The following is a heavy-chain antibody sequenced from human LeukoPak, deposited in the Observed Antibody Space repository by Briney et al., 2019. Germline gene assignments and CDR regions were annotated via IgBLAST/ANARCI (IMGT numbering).Heavy chain of an antibody. CDR2: IYYSGST. J-gene: IGHJ3*02. CDR3: ARRKNSGWSTDAFDI. CDR1: GGSINDYY. V-gene: IGHV4-59*08. Sequence: SETLSLTCTVSGGSINDYYWSWIRQPPGKGLEWIGNIYYSGSTNYNPSLKSRVTISVDTSKNQFSLKLRAVTAADTAMYYCARRKNSGWSTDAFDIWGQGTMVTVSS. D-gene: IGHD6-19*01.